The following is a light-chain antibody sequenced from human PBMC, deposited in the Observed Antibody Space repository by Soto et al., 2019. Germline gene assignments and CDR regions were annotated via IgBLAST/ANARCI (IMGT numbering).Light chain of an antibody. Sequence: EIVLTQSPGTLSLSPGERATLSCRASQRVSSGYVAWYQQKPGQAPRLLIYGASSRATGIPDRFRASASGTDFTLTISRLEPEDFAVYFCQQYGGSPAITFGQGTRL. CDR1: QRVSSGY. J-gene: IGKJ5*01. CDR3: QQYGGSPAIT. CDR2: GAS. V-gene: IGKV3-20*01.